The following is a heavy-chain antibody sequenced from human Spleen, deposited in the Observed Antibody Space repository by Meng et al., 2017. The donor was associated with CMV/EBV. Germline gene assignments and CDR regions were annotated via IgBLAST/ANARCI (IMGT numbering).Heavy chain of an antibody. Sequence: GSLRLSCAASGFTFSTYSMNWVRQAPGKGLEWVSYISSTSTTIYYADSVKGRFTISRDNAKSSLFLQMNSLRAEDTAVYYCAREDAVLPDYWGQGTLVTVSS. CDR3: AREDAVLPDY. V-gene: IGHV3-48*04. CDR2: ISSTSTTI. D-gene: IGHD1-1*01. CDR1: GFTFSTYS. J-gene: IGHJ4*02.